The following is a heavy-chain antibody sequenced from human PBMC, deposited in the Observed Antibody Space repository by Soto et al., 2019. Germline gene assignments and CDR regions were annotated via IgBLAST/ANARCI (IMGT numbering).Heavy chain of an antibody. CDR3: AKDYEVVAASYYFDY. D-gene: IGHD2-15*01. J-gene: IGHJ4*02. Sequence: SLRLSCAASGFTFDDYAMHWVRQAPGKGLEWVSGISWNSGSIGYADSVKGRFTISRDNAKNSLYLQMNSLRAEDTALYYCAKDYEVVAASYYFDYWGQGTLVTVS. CDR2: ISWNSGSI. V-gene: IGHV3-9*01. CDR1: GFTFDDYA.